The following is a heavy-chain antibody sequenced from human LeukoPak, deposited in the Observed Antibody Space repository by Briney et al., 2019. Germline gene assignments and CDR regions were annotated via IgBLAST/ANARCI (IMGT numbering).Heavy chain of an antibody. CDR1: GGSISSYY. V-gene: IGHV4-59*01. D-gene: IGHD6-25*01. CDR3: ARGGVYFDY. J-gene: IGHJ4*02. Sequence: SETLSLTCTVSGGSISSYYWSWIRQPPGKGLEWIGYIYYSGSTNYNPSLKSRVTISVDTSKNQFSLKLSSVTAADTAVYYCARGGVYFDYWGQGTLVTVSS. CDR2: IYYSGST.